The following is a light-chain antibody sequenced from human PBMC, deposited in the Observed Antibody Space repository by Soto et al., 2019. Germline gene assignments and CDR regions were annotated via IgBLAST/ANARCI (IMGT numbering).Light chain of an antibody. CDR2: EVS. CDR3: SSYAGSNKV. V-gene: IGLV2-8*01. Sequence: QSALTQPPSASGSPGQSVIITCTETRSDIGGYNYVSWYQQHPGKAPKLMIYEVSKRPSGVPDRFSGSKSGNTASLTVSGLQAEDEADYYCSSYAGSNKVFGGGTKLTVL. J-gene: IGLJ2*01. CDR1: RSDIGGYNY.